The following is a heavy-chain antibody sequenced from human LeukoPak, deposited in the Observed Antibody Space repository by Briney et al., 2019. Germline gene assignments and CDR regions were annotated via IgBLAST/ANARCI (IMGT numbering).Heavy chain of an antibody. Sequence: PGRSLRLFCAAYGFTFSSYAMQSARQAPGNGLEWVAVVSYDVRNKSYTDSVKGRITISRDNCKNTLFLQMNSLRAEDTAVYYCARDRWDCSSTSCYTNYYYYVGVWGRGTTVTVSS. V-gene: IGHV3-30*10. CDR2: VSYDVRNK. J-gene: IGHJ6*03. CDR1: GFTFSSYA. D-gene: IGHD2-2*02. CDR3: ARDRWDCSSTSCYTNYYYYVGV.